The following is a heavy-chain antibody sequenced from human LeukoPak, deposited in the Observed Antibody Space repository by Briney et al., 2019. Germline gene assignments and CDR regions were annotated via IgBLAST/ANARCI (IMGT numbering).Heavy chain of an antibody. Sequence: GRSLRLSCAASGFTFSSYGMHWVRQAPGKGLEWVAVIWYDGSNKYYADSVEGRFTISRDNSKNTLYLQMNSLRAEDTAVYYCARDNYDFWSGYQIHYYYYGMDVWGQGTTVTVSS. CDR1: GFTFSSYG. D-gene: IGHD3-3*01. J-gene: IGHJ6*02. CDR2: IWYDGSNK. V-gene: IGHV3-33*01. CDR3: ARDNYDFWSGYQIHYYYYGMDV.